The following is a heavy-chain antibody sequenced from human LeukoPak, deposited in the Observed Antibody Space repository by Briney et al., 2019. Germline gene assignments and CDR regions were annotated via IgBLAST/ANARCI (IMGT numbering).Heavy chain of an antibody. CDR2: INHSGST. J-gene: IGHJ4*02. D-gene: IGHD3-3*01. V-gene: IGHV4-34*01. CDR1: GGSISSYY. CDR3: ARGNFVLRFLEWLLYFDY. Sequence: SETLSLTCTVSGGSISSYYWSWIRQPPGKGLEWIGEINHSGSTNYNPSLKSRVTISVDTSKNQFSLKLSSVTAADTAVYYCARGNFVLRFLEWLLYFDYWGQGTLVTVSS.